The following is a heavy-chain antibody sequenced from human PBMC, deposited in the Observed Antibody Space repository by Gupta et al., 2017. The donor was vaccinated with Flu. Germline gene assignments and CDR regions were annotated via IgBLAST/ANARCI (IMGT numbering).Heavy chain of an antibody. J-gene: IGHJ5*02. D-gene: IGHD6-13*01. V-gene: IGHV3-9*01. Sequence: EVQLVESGGGLVQPGRSLRPSCAASGFTFDDYAMHWVRQAAGKGLEWVSGIRWNSGSIGYAGAVKDRFTISRDNAKNSLYLQMNSLSAEVTALYYCAKDISSWFTFDFDPWGQGTLVTVSS. CDR2: IRWNSGSI. CDR3: AKDISSWFTFDFDP. CDR1: GFTFDDYA.